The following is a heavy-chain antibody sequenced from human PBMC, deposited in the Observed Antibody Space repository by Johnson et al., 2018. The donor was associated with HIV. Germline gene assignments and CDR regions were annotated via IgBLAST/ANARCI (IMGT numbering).Heavy chain of an antibody. CDR3: AKDSAAAGRGEAFDI. J-gene: IGHJ3*02. D-gene: IGHD6-13*01. CDR2: ISSDGRHK. Sequence: QVQLVESGGGVVQPERSLRLSCAASGFTFSTYAMHWVRQAPGTGLERVACISSDGRHKHYTASVKVRFPISRDNSKNTLYLQMNSLRAEDTAMYQCAKDSAAAGRGEAFDIWGQGTMVTVSS. CDR1: GFTFSTYA. V-gene: IGHV3-30*04.